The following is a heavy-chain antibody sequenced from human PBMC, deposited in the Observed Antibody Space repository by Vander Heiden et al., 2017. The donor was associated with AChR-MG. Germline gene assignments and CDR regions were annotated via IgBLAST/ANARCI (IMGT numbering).Heavy chain of an antibody. CDR2: IIPISGTA. Sequence: QVQLVQSGAEVKKPGSSVKVSCKASGGTFSSYAISWVRQAPGQGLEWMGGIIPISGTANYAQKFQGRVTITADESTSTAYMELSSLRSEDTAVYYCARAPLLRYFDWANYYYYMDVWGKGTTVTVSS. V-gene: IGHV1-69*01. D-gene: IGHD3-9*01. J-gene: IGHJ6*03. CDR3: ARAPLLRYFDWANYYYYMDV. CDR1: GGTFSSYA.